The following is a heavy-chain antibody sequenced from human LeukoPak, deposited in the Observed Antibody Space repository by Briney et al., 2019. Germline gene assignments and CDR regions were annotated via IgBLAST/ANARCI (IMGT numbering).Heavy chain of an antibody. CDR2: ISWDGGSI. D-gene: IGHD1-26*01. V-gene: IGHV3-43*01. Sequence: GGSLRLSCAASGFTFDDYTMHWVRQAPGKGLEWVSLISWDGGSIYYADSVKGRFTISRDNSKKSLYLQMNSLRTEDTALYYCAKDVSYSGSRGYFDYWGQGTLVTVSS. J-gene: IGHJ4*02. CDR1: GFTFDDYT. CDR3: AKDVSYSGSRGYFDY.